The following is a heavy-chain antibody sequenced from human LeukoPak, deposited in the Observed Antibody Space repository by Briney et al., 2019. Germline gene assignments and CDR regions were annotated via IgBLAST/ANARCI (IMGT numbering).Heavy chain of an antibody. J-gene: IGHJ3*02. CDR2: IYPGDSDT. V-gene: IGHV5-51*01. CDR3: ARRGYDSSGYRDAFDI. D-gene: IGHD3-22*01. Sequence: GESLQISCQGSESSFTNYWIGWVRQLPGKGLEWMGIIYPGDSDTKYSPSFQGLVIISVDKSIRTAYLQWSSLKASDTAMYYCARRGYDSSGYRDAFDIWGQGTMVTVSS. CDR1: ESSFTNYW.